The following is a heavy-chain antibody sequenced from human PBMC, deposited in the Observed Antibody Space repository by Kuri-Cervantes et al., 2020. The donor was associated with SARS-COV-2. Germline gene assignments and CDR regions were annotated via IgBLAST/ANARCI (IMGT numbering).Heavy chain of an antibody. D-gene: IGHD3-10*01. Sequence: GSLRLSCTVSGGSISSYYWSWIRQPPGKGLEWIGYIYYSGSTNYNPSLKSRVTISVDTSKNQFSLKLSSVTAADTAVYYCAREKVRGERPSYYYYGMDVWGQGTTVTVSS. CDR1: GGSISSYY. J-gene: IGHJ6*02. CDR2: IYYSGST. V-gene: IGHV4-59*01. CDR3: AREKVRGERPSYYYYGMDV.